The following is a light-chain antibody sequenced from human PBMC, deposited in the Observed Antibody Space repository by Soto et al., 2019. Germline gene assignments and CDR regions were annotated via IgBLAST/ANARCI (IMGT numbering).Light chain of an antibody. J-gene: IGLJ2*01. CDR1: SGSIASNY. Sequence: NFMLTQPHSVSESPGKTVTISCTRSSGSIASNYVQWYQQRPGSAHTTVIYEDNQRPSGVPDRFSGSIDSSSNSASLTTSGLKTEDEADYYCQSYDSSNHVVFGGGTKVTVL. V-gene: IGLV6-57*04. CDR3: QSYDSSNHVV. CDR2: EDN.